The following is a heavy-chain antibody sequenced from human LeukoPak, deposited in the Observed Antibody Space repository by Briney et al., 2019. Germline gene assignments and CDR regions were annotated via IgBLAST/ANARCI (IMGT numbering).Heavy chain of an antibody. CDR3: ARLKSVLLWFGELLSYYFDY. CDR1: GGSISSSSYY. CDR2: IYYSGST. V-gene: IGHV4-39*01. Sequence: SETLSLTCTVSGGSISSSSYYWGWIRRPPWKGLEWIGSIYYSGSTYYNPSLKSRVTISVDTSKNQFSLKLSSVTAADTAVYYCARLKSVLLWFGELLSYYFDYWGQGTLVTVSS. D-gene: IGHD3-10*01. J-gene: IGHJ4*02.